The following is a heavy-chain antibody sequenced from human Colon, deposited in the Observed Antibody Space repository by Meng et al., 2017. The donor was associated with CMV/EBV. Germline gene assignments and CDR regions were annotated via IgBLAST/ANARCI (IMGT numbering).Heavy chain of an antibody. CDR3: EREVTYMTMWYVS. Sequence: RLSFRSSRIPWVRHAAGEELVCFSRIYTDERGTSYAGSVLSRFAISRDHAKITMYLQMNSLRAEDTAMYYCEREVTYMTMWYVSWGQGTLVTVSS. J-gene: IGHJ5*01. D-gene: IGHD2-21*02. CDR2: IYTDERGT. CDR1: RLSFRSSR. V-gene: IGHV3-74*01.